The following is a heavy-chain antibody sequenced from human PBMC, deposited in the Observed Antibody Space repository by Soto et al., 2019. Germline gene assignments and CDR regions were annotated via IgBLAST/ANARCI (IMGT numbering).Heavy chain of an antibody. V-gene: IGHV1-46*01. CDR1: GYTFTSYY. D-gene: IGHD3-22*01. Sequence: ASVKASCKASGYTFTSYYMHWVRQAPGQGLEWMGIINPSGGSTRYAQKFQGRVTMTRDTSTSTVYMELSSLRSEDTAVYYCARGLIYDSSGYYFDYWGQGILVTVSS. J-gene: IGHJ4*02. CDR2: INPSGGST. CDR3: ARGLIYDSSGYYFDY.